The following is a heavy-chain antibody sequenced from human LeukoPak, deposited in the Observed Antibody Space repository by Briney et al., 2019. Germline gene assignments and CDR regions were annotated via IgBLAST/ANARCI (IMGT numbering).Heavy chain of an antibody. CDR2: IYSGGTT. CDR1: GFTVSNNY. J-gene: IGHJ4*02. V-gene: IGHV3-66*01. D-gene: IGHD6-13*01. CDR3: ARDPPAVALNTYG. Sequence: PGGSLRLSCAASGFTVSNNYMNWVRQAPGKGLEWVSLIYSGGTTYYADSVKGRFTISRDHSKNTLYLQMNSLRAEDTGVYYCARDPPAVALNTYGWGQGTLVTVSS.